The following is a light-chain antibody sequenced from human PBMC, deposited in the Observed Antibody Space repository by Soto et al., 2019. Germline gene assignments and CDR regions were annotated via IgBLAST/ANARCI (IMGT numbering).Light chain of an antibody. V-gene: IGLV2-14*03. CDR2: DVT. J-gene: IGLJ1*01. CDR1: SSDVGNNNY. Sequence: QSALTQPASVSGSPGQSITISCTGTSSDVGNNNYVSWYQHNPGKAPKVMICDVTNRPSGVSNRFSGSKSGNTASLTISGLPEDDEADYYCCSSTGSSYVFGAGTKVTVL. CDR3: CSSTGSSYV.